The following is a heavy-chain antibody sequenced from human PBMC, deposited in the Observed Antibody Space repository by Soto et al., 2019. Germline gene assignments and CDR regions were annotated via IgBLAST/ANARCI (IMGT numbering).Heavy chain of an antibody. CDR3: AKDPLGSPGSGLHWFDP. J-gene: IGHJ5*02. Sequence: SLRLSCAASGFTFSSYAMSWVRQAPGKGLEWVSAISGSGGSTYYADSVKGRFTISRDNSKNTLYLQMNSLRAEDTAVYYCAKDPLGSPGSGLHWFDPWGQGTLVTVSS. D-gene: IGHD3-16*01. CDR1: GFTFSSYA. CDR2: ISGSGGST. V-gene: IGHV3-23*01.